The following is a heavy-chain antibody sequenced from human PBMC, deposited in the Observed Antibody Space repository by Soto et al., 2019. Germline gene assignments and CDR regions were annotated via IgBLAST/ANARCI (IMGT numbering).Heavy chain of an antibody. D-gene: IGHD2-15*01. J-gene: IGHJ4*02. CDR1: GGSISSGAYY. Sequence: QVQLQESGPGLVKPSQTLSLTCTVSGGSISSGAYYWSWIRQHPGKGLEWIGYIYYSGSTYYNPSLKGRVTISVDTSKNHFSLKLSSVTAADTAVYYCARDPWGHYRGGSCLGYWGQGTLVTVSS. CDR3: ARDPWGHYRGGSCLGY. V-gene: IGHV4-31*03. CDR2: IYYSGST.